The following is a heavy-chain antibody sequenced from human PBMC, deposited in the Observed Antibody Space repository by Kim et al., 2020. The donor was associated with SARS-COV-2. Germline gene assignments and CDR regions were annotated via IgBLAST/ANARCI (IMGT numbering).Heavy chain of an antibody. V-gene: IGHV3-74*01. Sequence: GGSLRLSCEASGFSFSSTWMYWVRQPPGKGLVWVSRINTDGSTTIYADSVKGRFTISRDNAKNTVYLQMNSLRVEDTAVYYCARDGGDWGPGSLVIVSS. CDR1: GFSFSSTW. CDR2: INTDGSTT. J-gene: IGHJ4*02. D-gene: IGHD3-3*01. CDR3: ARDGGD.